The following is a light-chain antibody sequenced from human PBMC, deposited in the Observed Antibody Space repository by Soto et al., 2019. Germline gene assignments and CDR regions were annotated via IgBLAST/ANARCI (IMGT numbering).Light chain of an antibody. CDR3: QQYGSSPLT. CDR1: QSVSSSY. J-gene: IGKJ4*01. V-gene: IGKV3-20*01. CDR2: GAS. Sequence: EIVLTQSPGTLSLSPGERATLSCRASQSVSSSYLAWYQQKPGQAPRLLIYGASSRATGNPDRFSGSGSGTDFTLNISRLEPEDFAVYYCQQYGSSPLTFGGGTKVEIK.